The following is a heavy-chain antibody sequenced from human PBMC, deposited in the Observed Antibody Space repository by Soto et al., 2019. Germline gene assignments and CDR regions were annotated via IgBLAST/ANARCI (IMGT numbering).Heavy chain of an antibody. Sequence: ASVKVSCKASGYIFTRYGLSWVRVAPGQGLEWMGWISGYSTDVDYAQKFQGRVTVTIDASTSTGYLELRSLRSDDTAVYYCARDGRTTGYHYFGMDVWGQGTTVTVSS. CDR3: ARDGRTTGYHYFGMDV. CDR1: GYIFTRYG. CDR2: ISGYSTDV. V-gene: IGHV1-18*01. D-gene: IGHD1-1*01. J-gene: IGHJ6*02.